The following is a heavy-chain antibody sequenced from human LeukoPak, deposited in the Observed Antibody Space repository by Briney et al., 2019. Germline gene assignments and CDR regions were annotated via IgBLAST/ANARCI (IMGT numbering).Heavy chain of an antibody. V-gene: IGHV1-18*01. CDR3: ARLATMDYYYYYMDV. CDR2: ISAYNGNT. J-gene: IGHJ6*03. D-gene: IGHD5-12*01. Sequence: KPGASVKVSCKASGYTFTSYGISWVRQAPGQGLEWMGWISAYNGNTNYAQKLQGRVTMTTDTSTSTAYMELRSLRSDDTAVYYCARLATMDYYYYYMDVWGKGTTVTVSS. CDR1: GYTFTSYG.